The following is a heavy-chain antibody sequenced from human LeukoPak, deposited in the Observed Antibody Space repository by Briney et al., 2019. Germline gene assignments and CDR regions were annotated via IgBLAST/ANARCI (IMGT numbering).Heavy chain of an antibody. D-gene: IGHD6-25*01. Sequence: GGSLRLSCAASGFTFSSYSMNWVRQAPGKGLEWVSSISSSSSYIYYADSVKGRFTISRDNAKNSLYLQMDSLRAEDTAVYYCARYSSGWPGYFDYWGQGTLVTVSS. CDR3: ARYSSGWPGYFDY. CDR1: GFTFSSYS. J-gene: IGHJ4*02. CDR2: ISSSSSYI. V-gene: IGHV3-21*01.